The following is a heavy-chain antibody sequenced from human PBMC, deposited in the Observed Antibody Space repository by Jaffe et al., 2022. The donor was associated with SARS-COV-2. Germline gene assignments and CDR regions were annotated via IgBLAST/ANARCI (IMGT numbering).Heavy chain of an antibody. D-gene: IGHD3-9*01. V-gene: IGHV2-5*02. Sequence: QITLKESGPTLVKPTQTLTLTCTFSGFSLSTSGVGVGWIRQPPGKALEWLALIYWDDDKRYSPSLKSRLTITKDTSKNQVVLTMTNMDPVDTATYYCAHRFEEDILTGYYSYYFDYWGQGTLVTVSS. CDR1: GFSLSTSGVG. J-gene: IGHJ4*02. CDR3: AHRFEEDILTGYYSYYFDY. CDR2: IYWDDDK.